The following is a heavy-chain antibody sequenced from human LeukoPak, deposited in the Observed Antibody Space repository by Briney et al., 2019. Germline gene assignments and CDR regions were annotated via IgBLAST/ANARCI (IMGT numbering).Heavy chain of an antibody. D-gene: IGHD5-18*01. V-gene: IGHV3-72*01. J-gene: IGHJ4*02. CDR2: TTKRANSYNT. Sequence: QPGGSLRLSCAVSGFSFSDHYMDWVRQAPGKGPEWVGRTTKRANSYNTHYAASVKDRFTISRDDLDNSLYLQMNSLKTEDTAVYYCSRARMGDGYNYVWGQGTLVTVSS. CDR1: GFSFSDHY. CDR3: SRARMGDGYNYV.